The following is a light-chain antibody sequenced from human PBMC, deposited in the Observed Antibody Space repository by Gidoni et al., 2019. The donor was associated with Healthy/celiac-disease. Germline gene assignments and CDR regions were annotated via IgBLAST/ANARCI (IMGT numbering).Light chain of an antibody. CDR1: SSDVGGYNY. V-gene: IGLV2-14*01. J-gene: IGLJ2*01. Sequence: QSALTQPASVSGSPGQSITISGTGTSSDVGGYNYVSWYHRNPGKAPKLMIYDGSQRPSGVSNRFSGSKSCNTASLTISGLQAEDEADYYCSSYTSSSTLVFGGGTKLTVL. CDR2: DGS. CDR3: SSYTSSSTLV.